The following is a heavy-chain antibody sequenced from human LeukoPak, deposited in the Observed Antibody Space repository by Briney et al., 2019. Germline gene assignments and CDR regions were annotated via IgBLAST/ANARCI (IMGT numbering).Heavy chain of an antibody. CDR1: GFTFSSYA. J-gene: IGHJ4*02. CDR2: ISGSGGST. Sequence: GGSLRLSCAASGFTFSSYAMSWVRQAPGKGLEWVSAISGSGGSTYYADSVKGRFTISRDNSKNTLYLQMDSLRAEDTAVYYCAKKPGDYGGTDYWGQGTLVTVSS. V-gene: IGHV3-23*01. CDR3: AKKPGDYGGTDY. D-gene: IGHD4-17*01.